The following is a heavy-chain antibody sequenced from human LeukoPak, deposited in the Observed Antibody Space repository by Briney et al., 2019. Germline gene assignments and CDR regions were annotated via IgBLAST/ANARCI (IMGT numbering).Heavy chain of an antibody. CDR2: IYTSGST. J-gene: IGHJ3*02. Sequence: PSETLSLACTVSGGSISSYYWSWIRQPAGKGLEWIGRIYTSGSTNYNPSLKSRVTMPVDTSKNQFSLKLSSVTAADTAVYYCARGCSSTGCWRGWAFDIWGQGTMVTVSS. V-gene: IGHV4-4*07. CDR1: GGSISSYY. D-gene: IGHD2-2*01. CDR3: ARGCSSTGCWRGWAFDI.